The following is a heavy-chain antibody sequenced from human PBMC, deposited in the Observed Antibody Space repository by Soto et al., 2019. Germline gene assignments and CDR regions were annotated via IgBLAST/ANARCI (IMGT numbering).Heavy chain of an antibody. Sequence: WETLSLTGTVSGGSISSYFWTWIRQSPGKGLQWIGYVHYSGNTNYNPSLKSRVTMSVDTSKNQFSLRLTSVTAADTAVYYCARTSQPTSIKNAFEFWRQLTMVTVSS. J-gene: IGHJ3*01. CDR2: VHYSGNT. CDR1: GGSISSYF. V-gene: IGHV4-59*01. CDR3: ARTSQPTSIKNAFEF.